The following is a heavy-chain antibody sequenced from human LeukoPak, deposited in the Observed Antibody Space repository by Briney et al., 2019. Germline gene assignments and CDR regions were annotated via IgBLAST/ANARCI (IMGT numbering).Heavy chain of an antibody. Sequence: GESLKISCKGSGYSFTSYWIGWVRQMPGKGLEWMGIIYPGDSDTRYSPSFQGQVTISADKSISTAYLQWSSLKASDTAMYYCARGDYDISTAYPTHDYWGQGTLVTVSS. J-gene: IGHJ4*02. V-gene: IGHV5-51*01. CDR1: GYSFTSYW. CDR3: ARGDYDISTAYPTHDY. D-gene: IGHD3-9*01. CDR2: IYPGDSDT.